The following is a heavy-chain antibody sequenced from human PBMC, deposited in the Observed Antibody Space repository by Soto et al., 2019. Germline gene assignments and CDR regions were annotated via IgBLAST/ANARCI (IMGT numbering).Heavy chain of an antibody. CDR2: IYYTGST. CDR1: GDSIGTRY. J-gene: IGHJ5*02. Sequence: SETLSLTCTISGDSIGTRYWSWIRQPPGKGLEWIGYIYYTGSTKYNPSLQSRVTMSVDTSKNQFSLRLSSVTAADTAVYFCVRSSYYYDSSGYFFSWFDPWGQGTLVTVSS. V-gene: IGHV4-59*08. D-gene: IGHD3-22*01. CDR3: VRSSYYYDSSGYFFSWFDP.